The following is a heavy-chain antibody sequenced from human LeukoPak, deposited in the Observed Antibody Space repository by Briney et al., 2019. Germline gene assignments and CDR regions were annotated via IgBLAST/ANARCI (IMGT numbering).Heavy chain of an antibody. V-gene: IGHV1-2*02. Sequence: ASVKVSCKASGYTFTGYYMHWVRQAPGQGLEWMGWINPNSGGTNYAQKFQGRVTMTRDTSISTAYMELSRLRSDDTAVYYCARLYYGSGKPWFDPWGQGNLVNGSS. J-gene: IGHJ5*02. D-gene: IGHD3-10*01. CDR3: ARLYYGSGKPWFDP. CDR2: INPNSGGT. CDR1: GYTFTGYY.